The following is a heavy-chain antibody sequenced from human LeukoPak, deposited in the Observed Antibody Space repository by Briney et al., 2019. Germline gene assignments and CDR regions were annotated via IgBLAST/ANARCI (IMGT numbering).Heavy chain of an antibody. CDR1: GYTFTGYY. Sequence: ASVKVSCKASGYTFTGYYMHWVRQAPGQGLEWMGWINPNSGGTNYAQKFQGRVTMTRDTSISTAYMEPSRLRSDDTAVYYCARSGDYGDYPTVNYFDYWGQGTLVTVSS. D-gene: IGHD4-17*01. J-gene: IGHJ4*02. V-gene: IGHV1-2*02. CDR3: ARSGDYGDYPTVNYFDY. CDR2: INPNSGGT.